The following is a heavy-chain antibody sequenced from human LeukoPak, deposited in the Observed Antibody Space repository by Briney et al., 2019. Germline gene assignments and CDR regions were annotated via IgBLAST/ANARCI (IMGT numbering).Heavy chain of an antibody. CDR3: ARRIWFGEPQFDY. Sequence: ASVKVSCKASGCTFTGYYIHWVRQAPGQGLEWMGWINSNTGGTDYAQNFQGRVTMTRDTSINTAYMELSSLKSDDTAVYYCARRIWFGEPQFDYWGQGTLVTVSS. J-gene: IGHJ4*02. CDR1: GCTFTGYY. CDR2: INSNTGGT. V-gene: IGHV1-2*02. D-gene: IGHD3-10*01.